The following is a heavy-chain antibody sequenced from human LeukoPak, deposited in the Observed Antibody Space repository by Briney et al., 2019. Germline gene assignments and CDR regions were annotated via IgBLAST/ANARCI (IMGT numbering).Heavy chain of an antibody. CDR3: ARGIAARPRSSEFDY. CDR2: MNPNSGNT. Sequence: ASVKVSCKASGYTFTSYDINWVRQATGQGLEWMGWMNPNSGNTGYAQKFQGRVTITRNTSTSTAYMELSSLRSEDTAVYYCARGIAARPRSSEFDYWGQGTLVTVSS. V-gene: IGHV1-8*03. CDR1: GYTFTSYD. J-gene: IGHJ4*02. D-gene: IGHD6-6*01.